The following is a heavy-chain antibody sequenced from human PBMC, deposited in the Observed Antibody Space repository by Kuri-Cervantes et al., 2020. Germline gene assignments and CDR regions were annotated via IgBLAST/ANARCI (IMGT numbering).Heavy chain of an antibody. V-gene: IGHV3-30*03. J-gene: IGHJ4*02. Sequence: GESLKISCAASGFTFSSYGMHWVRQAPGKGLEWVAVISYGGSNKYYADSVKGRFTISRDNSKNTLYLQMNSLRAEDTAVYYCARDRFRYFDYWGQGTLVTVSS. CDR3: ARDRFRYFDY. CDR1: GFTFSSYG. CDR2: ISYGGSNK.